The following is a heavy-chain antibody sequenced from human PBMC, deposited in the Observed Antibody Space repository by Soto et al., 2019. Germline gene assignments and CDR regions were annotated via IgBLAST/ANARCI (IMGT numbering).Heavy chain of an antibody. CDR1: GFTFSSYG. V-gene: IGHV3-30*18. CDR2: ISYDGSNK. CDR3: AKERVATILGPRWFDY. D-gene: IGHD5-12*01. J-gene: IGHJ4*02. Sequence: ESGGGVVQPGRSLRLSCAASGFTFSSYGMHWVRQAPGKGLEWVAVISYDGSNKYYADSVKGRFTISRDNSKNTLYLQMNSLRAEDTAVYYCAKERVATILGPRWFDYWGQGTLVTVSS.